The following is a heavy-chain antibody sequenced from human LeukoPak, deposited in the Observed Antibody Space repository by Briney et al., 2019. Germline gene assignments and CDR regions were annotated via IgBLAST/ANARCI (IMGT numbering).Heavy chain of an antibody. J-gene: IGHJ6*03. D-gene: IGHD5-24*01. CDR3: AKGGVATMRDGYNYYYYYMEV. V-gene: IGHV3-23*01. Sequence: GGSLRLSCAASGITFTSHAMSWVRQAPGKGLEWVSLISGSGGHTYYGDSVKGRFTISRDNSKSTLYLQMNSLRAEDTAVYYCAKGGVATMRDGYNYYYYYMEVRGRGTTVTVSS. CDR2: ISGSGGHT. CDR1: GITFTSHA.